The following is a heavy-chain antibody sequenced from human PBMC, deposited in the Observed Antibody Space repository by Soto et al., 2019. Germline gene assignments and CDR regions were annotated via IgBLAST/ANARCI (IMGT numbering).Heavy chain of an antibody. CDR2: ISKSGDST. V-gene: IGHV3-23*01. J-gene: IGHJ4*02. Sequence: EVQLLESGGGLVQPGGSLRLSCAASGVTFTSYAMTWVRQVPGEGLQWVSSISKSGDSTYYADSVKGRFTTSSDNSKNTMYMQTISLRAEDTAIYYCAKGSFGFDYWGQGNMVTVSS. D-gene: IGHD3-10*01. CDR3: AKGSFGFDY. CDR1: GVTFTSYA.